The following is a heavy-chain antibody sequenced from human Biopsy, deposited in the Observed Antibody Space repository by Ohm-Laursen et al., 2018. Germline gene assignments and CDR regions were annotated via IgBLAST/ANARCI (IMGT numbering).Heavy chain of an antibody. V-gene: IGHV1-46*01. CDR3: ARNTGWYGDLYYFDY. CDR2: INPSGSTT. CDR1: GYSFTSYY. J-gene: IGHJ4*02. D-gene: IGHD6-19*01. Sequence: ASVKASCKVSGYSFTSYYMHWVRQAPGQGLEWMGMINPSGSTTSYPQIFQGKVTMTRDTSKSTVYMELSSLRSADTAVYFCARNTGWYGDLYYFDYWGQGTLVTVSS.